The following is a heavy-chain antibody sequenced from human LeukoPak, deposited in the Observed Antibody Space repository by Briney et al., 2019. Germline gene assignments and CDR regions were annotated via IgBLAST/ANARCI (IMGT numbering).Heavy chain of an antibody. CDR1: GFTFSSYA. CDR2: ISGSGGST. V-gene: IGHV3-23*01. Sequence: PGGSLRLSCAASGFTFSSYAMSWVRQAPGKGLEWVSAISGSGGSTYYADSVKGRFTISRDNSKNTLCLQMNSLRAEDTAVYYCARDMRGYFDYWGQGTLVTVSS. D-gene: IGHD3-16*01. CDR3: ARDMRGYFDY. J-gene: IGHJ4*02.